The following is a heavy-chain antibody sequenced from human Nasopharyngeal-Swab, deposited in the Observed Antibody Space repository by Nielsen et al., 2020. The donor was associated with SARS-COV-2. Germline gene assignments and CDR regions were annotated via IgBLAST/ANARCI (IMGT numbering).Heavy chain of an antibody. D-gene: IGHD6-13*01. V-gene: IGHV1-3*01. CDR1: GYTFTSYA. J-gene: IGHJ4*02. CDR2: INAGNGNT. CDR3: ARGIAAAGTLDY. Sequence: ASVKVSCKSSGYTFTSYAMHWVRQAPGQRLAWMGLINAGNGNTKYSQKFQGRVTITRDTSASTAYMELSSLRSEDTAVYYCARGIAAAGTLDYWGQGTLVTVSS.